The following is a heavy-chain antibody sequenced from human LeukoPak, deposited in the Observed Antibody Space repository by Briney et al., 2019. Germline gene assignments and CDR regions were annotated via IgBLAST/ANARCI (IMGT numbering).Heavy chain of an antibody. V-gene: IGHV1-18*01. J-gene: IGHJ5*02. CDR1: GYTFTSYG. CDR2: ISAYNGNT. Sequence: GASVKVSCKASGYTFTSYGISWVRQAPGQGLEWMGWISAYNGNTNYAQKLRGRVTMTTDTSTSTAYMELRSLRSDDTAVYYCARASGYGDYHNWFDPWGQGTLVTVSS. D-gene: IGHD4-17*01. CDR3: ARASGYGDYHNWFDP.